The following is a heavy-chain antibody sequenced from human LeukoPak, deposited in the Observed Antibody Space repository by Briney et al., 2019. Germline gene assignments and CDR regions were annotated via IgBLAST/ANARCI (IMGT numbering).Heavy chain of an antibody. D-gene: IGHD6-13*01. V-gene: IGHV4-4*07. J-gene: IGHJ4*02. CDR2: IYTSGST. CDR1: GGSISSYY. CDR3: ARDIADIAAAGVDY. Sequence: PSETLSLTCTVSGGSISSYYWSWIRQPAGKGLEWIGRIYTSGSTNYNPSLKSRVTMSVDTSKNQFSLKLSSVTAADTAVYYCARDIADIAAAGVDYWGQGTLVTVSS.